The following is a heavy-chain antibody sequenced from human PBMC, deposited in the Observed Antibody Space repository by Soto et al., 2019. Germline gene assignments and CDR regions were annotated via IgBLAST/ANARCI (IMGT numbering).Heavy chain of an antibody. CDR3: AKTGWFGESFFDY. V-gene: IGHV3-23*01. D-gene: IGHD3-10*01. Sequence: GGSLRLSCAAYGFTFSSYAISWVRQAPGKGLEWVSAISGSGGSTCYADSVKGRFTISRDNSKNTLYLQMNSLRAEDTAVYYCAKTGWFGESFFDYWGQGTLVTVSS. CDR1: GFTFSSYA. J-gene: IGHJ4*02. CDR2: ISGSGGST.